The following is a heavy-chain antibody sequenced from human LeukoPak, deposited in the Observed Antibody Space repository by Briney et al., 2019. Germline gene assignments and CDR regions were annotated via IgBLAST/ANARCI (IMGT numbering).Heavy chain of an antibody. CDR3: ARVSSDSNGWYHFDY. D-gene: IGHD6-19*01. V-gene: IGHV3-53*01. CDR2: INGGGGT. Sequence: PGGSLRLSCAASGFTVSSNYMGWVRQAPGKGLEWVSYINGGGGTNHADSVKGRFTISRDNSKNTLYLQMNSLRVEDTAVYYCARVSSDSNGWYHFDYWGQGTLVTVSS. J-gene: IGHJ4*02. CDR1: GFTVSSNY.